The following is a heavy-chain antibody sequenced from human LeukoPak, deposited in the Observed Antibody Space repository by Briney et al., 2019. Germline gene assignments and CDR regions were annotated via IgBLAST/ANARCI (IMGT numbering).Heavy chain of an antibody. CDR1: GGSISSHY. Sequence: SETLSLTCTVSGGSISSHYWSWIRQPPGKGLEWIGYIYYSGSTNYNPSLKSRATISVDTSKNQFSLKLSSVTAADTAVYYCARSTTYYDFWSGYRPQNYYFDYWGQGTLVTVSS. CDR3: ARSTTYYDFWSGYRPQNYYFDY. J-gene: IGHJ4*02. CDR2: IYYSGST. V-gene: IGHV4-59*11. D-gene: IGHD3-3*01.